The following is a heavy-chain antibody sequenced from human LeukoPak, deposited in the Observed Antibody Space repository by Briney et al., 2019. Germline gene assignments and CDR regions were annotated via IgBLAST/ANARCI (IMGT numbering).Heavy chain of an antibody. Sequence: PSETLSLTCSVSGAYMSNYYWTWVRQSAAQGLEWIGRLHASESTIYNPSLKSRVTMSLDTSKDQLSLTLTSVTGADSAMYYCASLSSGAGFDVWGQGTVVTVS. CDR3: ASLSSGAGFDV. D-gene: IGHD3-22*01. CDR2: LHASEST. V-gene: IGHV4-4*07. J-gene: IGHJ3*01. CDR1: GAYMSNYY.